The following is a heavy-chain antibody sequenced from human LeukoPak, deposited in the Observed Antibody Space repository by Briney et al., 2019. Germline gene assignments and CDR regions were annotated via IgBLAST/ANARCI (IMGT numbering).Heavy chain of an antibody. CDR1: GGSISSYY. V-gene: IGHV4-59*01. CDR2: IYYSGGT. D-gene: IGHD1-1*01. J-gene: IGHJ4*02. CDR3: ARVGSGRFDY. Sequence: PSETLSLTCTVSGGSISSYYWSWIRQPPGKGLEWIGYIYYSGGTNYNPSLKSRITTSIDTSKNQFSLRRSSVTAADTAVYYGARVGSGRFDYWGQGALASVSS.